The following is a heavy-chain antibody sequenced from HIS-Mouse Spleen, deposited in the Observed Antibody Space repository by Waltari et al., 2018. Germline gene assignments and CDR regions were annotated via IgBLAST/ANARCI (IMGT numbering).Heavy chain of an antibody. V-gene: IGHV3-30*04. D-gene: IGHD6-13*01. CDR3: ARDSYSSSWYFDY. CDR2: ISYDGSNK. J-gene: IGHJ4*02. CDR1: GFTFSSYA. Sequence: QVQLVESGGGVVQPGRSLRLPCAASGFTFSSYALHWVRRAPGKGLEWVAVISYDGSNKYYADSVKGRFTISRDNSKNTLYLQMNSLRAEDTAVYYCARDSYSSSWYFDYWGQGTLVTVSS.